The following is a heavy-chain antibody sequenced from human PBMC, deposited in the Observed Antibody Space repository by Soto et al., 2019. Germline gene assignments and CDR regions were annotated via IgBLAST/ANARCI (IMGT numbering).Heavy chain of an antibody. CDR3: ARGDHDYGDFHFDY. CDR2: ISAYNGNT. V-gene: IGHV1-18*01. Sequence: ASVKVSCKASGYTFTSYGISWVRQAPGQGLEWMGWISAYNGNTNYAQKLQGRVTMTTDTSTSTAYIELRSLRSDDTAVYYCARGDHDYGDFHFDYWGQGTLVTVSS. CDR1: GYTFTSYG. D-gene: IGHD4-17*01. J-gene: IGHJ4*02.